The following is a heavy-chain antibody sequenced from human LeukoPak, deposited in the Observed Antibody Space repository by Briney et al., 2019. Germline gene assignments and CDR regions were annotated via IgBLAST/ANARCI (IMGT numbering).Heavy chain of an antibody. Sequence: PGGSLRLSCAASGFTFSSYSMNWVRQAPGKGLEWVSSIISSSSYIYYADSLKGRFTISRDNAKKSVYLQMNSLRAEDTAVYYCARGALDAATPFDSWGQGTLVTVSS. J-gene: IGHJ5*01. D-gene: IGHD2-15*01. CDR1: GFTFSSYS. V-gene: IGHV3-21*01. CDR2: IISSSSYI. CDR3: ARGALDAATPFDS.